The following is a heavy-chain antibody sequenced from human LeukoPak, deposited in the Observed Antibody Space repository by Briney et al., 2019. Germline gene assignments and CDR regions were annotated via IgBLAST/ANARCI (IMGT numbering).Heavy chain of an antibody. V-gene: IGHV3-23*01. Sequence: GGSLRLSCAASGFTFSSYAMSWVRQAPGKGLEWVSAISGSGGSTYYADSVKGRFTISRDNSKNTLYLQMNSLRAEDTAVYYCANSRTPKYRSSTGCPRWFGPWGQGTLVTVSS. D-gene: IGHD2-2*01. CDR3: ANSRTPKYRSSTGCPRWFGP. CDR2: ISGSGGST. CDR1: GFTFSSYA. J-gene: IGHJ5*02.